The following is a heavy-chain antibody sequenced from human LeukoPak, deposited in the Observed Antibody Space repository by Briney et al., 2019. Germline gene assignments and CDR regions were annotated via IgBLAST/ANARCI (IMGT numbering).Heavy chain of an antibody. D-gene: IGHD3-3*01. CDR2: INHSGST. J-gene: IGHJ4*02. CDR1: GGSISSYY. V-gene: IGHV4-34*01. Sequence: SETLSLTCTVSGGSISSYYWSWIRQPPGKGLEWIGEINHSGSTNYNPSLKSRVTISVDTSKNQFSLKLSSVTAADTAVYYCARRGITIFGVVTRYYFDYWGQGTLVTVSS. CDR3: ARRGITIFGVVTRYYFDY.